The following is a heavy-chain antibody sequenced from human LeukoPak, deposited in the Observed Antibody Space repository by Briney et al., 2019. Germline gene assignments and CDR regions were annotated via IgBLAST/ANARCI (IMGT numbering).Heavy chain of an antibody. CDR2: IYYTGNT. Sequence: SQTLSLTCAISGDSVSSNSAAWNWIRQPPGKGLEWIGYIYYTGNTNYNPSLKSRVTISVDTSKNQFSLKLSSVTAADTAVYYCARDRLQLQSWGQGTLVTVSS. J-gene: IGHJ5*02. CDR1: GDSVSSNSAA. V-gene: IGHV4-61*01. CDR3: ARDRLQLQS. D-gene: IGHD5-24*01.